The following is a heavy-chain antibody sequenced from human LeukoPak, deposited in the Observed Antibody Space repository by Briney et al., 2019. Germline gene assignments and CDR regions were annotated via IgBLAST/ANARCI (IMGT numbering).Heavy chain of an antibody. CDR1: GGSISSYY. Sequence: KASETLSLTCTVSGGSISSYYWSWIRQPPGEGLEWSGYIYYSGSTNYNPSLKSRVTISVDTSKNQFSLKLSSVTAADTAVYYCARYSDYYYYYGMDVWGQGTTVTVSS. V-gene: IGHV4-59*08. CDR3: ARYSDYYYYYGMDV. D-gene: IGHD1-26*01. J-gene: IGHJ6*02. CDR2: IYYSGST.